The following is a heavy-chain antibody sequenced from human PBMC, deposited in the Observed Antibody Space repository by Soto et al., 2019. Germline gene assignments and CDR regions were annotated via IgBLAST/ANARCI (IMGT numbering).Heavy chain of an antibody. Sequence: QVQLGESGGGVVQSGRSLRLSCAASGFAFGVYGMHWIRQAPGKGLEWVAVIGHDGTYKKYGDSVRGRFTISRDNSKNTLYLQVSSLGDDDTARYYCARDLGRGKYFDVWGRGTLVIVSS. CDR1: GFAFGVYG. D-gene: IGHD3-16*01. CDR2: IGHDGTYK. CDR3: ARDLGRGKYFDV. J-gene: IGHJ2*01. V-gene: IGHV3-33*01.